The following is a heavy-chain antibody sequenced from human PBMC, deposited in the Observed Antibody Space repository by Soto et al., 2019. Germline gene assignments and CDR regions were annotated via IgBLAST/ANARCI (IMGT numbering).Heavy chain of an antibody. D-gene: IGHD6-13*01. J-gene: IGHJ5*02. Sequence: ASVKVSCKASGYTFTSYAMHWVRQAPGQRLEWMGWINAGNGNTKCSQKFQGRVTITRDTSASTAYMELSSLRSEDTAVYYCARGLAAAGYNWFDPWGQGTLVTVSS. CDR1: GYTFTSYA. CDR3: ARGLAAAGYNWFDP. V-gene: IGHV1-3*01. CDR2: INAGNGNT.